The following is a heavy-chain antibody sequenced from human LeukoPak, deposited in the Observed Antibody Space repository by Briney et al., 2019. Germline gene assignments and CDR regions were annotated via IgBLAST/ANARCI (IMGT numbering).Heavy chain of an antibody. V-gene: IGHV3-21*01. D-gene: IGHD3-3*01. CDR3: ARERDLRFLEWLISAPFDY. CDR2: ISSSSSYI. CDR1: GFTFSSYS. Sequence: PGGSLRLSCAASGFTFSSYSMTWVRQAPGKGLEWVSSISSSSSYIYYADSVKGRFTISRDNAKNSLYLQMNSLRAEDTAVYYCARERDLRFLEWLISAPFDYWGQGTLVTVSS. J-gene: IGHJ4*02.